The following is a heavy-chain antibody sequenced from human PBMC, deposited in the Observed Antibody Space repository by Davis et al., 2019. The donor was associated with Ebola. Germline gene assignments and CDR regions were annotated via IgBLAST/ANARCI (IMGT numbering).Heavy chain of an antibody. CDR1: GGSISSYY. CDR3: ARSGYTGYDPRINFDF. D-gene: IGHD5-12*01. CDR2: IYYSGST. Sequence: MPSETLSLTCTVSGGSISSYYWSWIRQHPGKGLEWIGYIYYSGSTDYNPSLKSRVTISLDTSKNQFSLKLNSVTAADTAMYYCARSGYTGYDPRINFDFWGQGTLVTVSS. J-gene: IGHJ4*02. V-gene: IGHV4-59*08.